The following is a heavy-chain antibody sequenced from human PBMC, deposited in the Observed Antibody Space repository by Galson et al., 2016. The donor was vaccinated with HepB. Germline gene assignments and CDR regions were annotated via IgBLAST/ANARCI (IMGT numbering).Heavy chain of an antibody. J-gene: IGHJ4*02. V-gene: IGHV4-34*01. D-gene: IGHD2/OR15-2a*01. CDR3: ARQVEYNSHFYFDY. Sequence: SETLSLTCSVSGGSFSGHYCSWLRQPPGRGLEWIGEIRHTGGPHYSPSLQSRVTMSLDTSKTQFSLKLNSLTATDTAVSSCARQVEYNSHFYFDYWGQGTLVTVSS. CDR1: GGSFSGHY. CDR2: IRHTGGP.